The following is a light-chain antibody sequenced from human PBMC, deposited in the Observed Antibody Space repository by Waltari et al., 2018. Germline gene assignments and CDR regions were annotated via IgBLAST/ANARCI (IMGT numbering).Light chain of an antibody. V-gene: IGKV1-16*01. CDR3: SPRNNIPSS. J-gene: IGKJ2*03. CDR1: QDINNF. CDR2: GIS. Sequence: DIHMTQSPSSLSASVGDRVTITCRANQDINNFLLWFQQRPGKAPKYLIYGISHRHSGVPSRFSGSRSGPDFTLTISDLQPEDFATYYCSPRNNIPSSLCQWTRMEI.